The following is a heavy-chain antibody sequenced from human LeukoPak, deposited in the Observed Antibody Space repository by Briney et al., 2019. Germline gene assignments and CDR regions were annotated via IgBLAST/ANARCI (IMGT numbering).Heavy chain of an antibody. CDR2: IYYSGST. CDR3: ASYGDSGNY. V-gene: IGHV4-59*01. Sequence: SETLSLACTVSGGSISSYYWSWIRQPPGKGLEWIGYIYYSGSTNYNPSLKSRVTISVDTSKNQFSLKLSSVTAADTAVYYCASYGDSGNYWGQGTLVTVSS. CDR1: GGSISSYY. J-gene: IGHJ4*02. D-gene: IGHD4-17*01.